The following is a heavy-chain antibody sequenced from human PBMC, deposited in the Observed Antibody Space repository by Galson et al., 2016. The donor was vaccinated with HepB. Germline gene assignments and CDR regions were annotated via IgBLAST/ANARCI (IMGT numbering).Heavy chain of an antibody. CDR3: ARRIYGMDV. CDR2: ISASGNYK. V-gene: IGHV3-23*01. J-gene: IGHJ6*02. CDR1: GFTFRSYA. Sequence: SLRLSCAASGFTFRSYALSWVRQAPGKGLEWVSSISASGNYKYYTDSVKGRFTISRDNSKNTLYLQMNSLRAEDTAVYYCARRIYGMDVWGQGTTVAVSS. D-gene: IGHD2-15*01.